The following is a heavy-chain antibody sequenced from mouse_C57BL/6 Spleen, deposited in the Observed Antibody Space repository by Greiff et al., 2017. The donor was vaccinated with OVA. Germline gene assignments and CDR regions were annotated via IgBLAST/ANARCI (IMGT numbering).Heavy chain of an antibody. V-gene: IGHV5-16*01. CDR2: INYDGSST. D-gene: IGHD2-4*01. Sequence: LQQSEGGLVQPGSSMKLSCTASGFTFSDYYMAWVRQVPEKGLEWVANINYDGSSTYYLDSLKSRFIISRDNAKNILYLQMSSLKSEDTATYYCARDRGDYDYYYAMDYWGQGTSVTVSS. J-gene: IGHJ4*01. CDR1: GFTFSDYY. CDR3: ARDRGDYDYYYAMDY.